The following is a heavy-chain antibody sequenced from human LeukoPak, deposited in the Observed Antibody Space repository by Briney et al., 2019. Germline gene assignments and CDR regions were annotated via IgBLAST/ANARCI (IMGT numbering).Heavy chain of an antibody. CDR3: ARGPRTETGNLDY. J-gene: IGHJ4*02. CDR1: GGTFSSYA. CDR2: IIPIFGIA. Sequence: ASVKVSRKASGGTFSSYAISWVRQAPGQGLEWMGRIIPIFGIANYAQKFQGRVTITADKSTSTAYMELSSLRSEDTAVYYCARGPRTETGNLDYWGQGTLVTVSS. D-gene: IGHD4-23*01. V-gene: IGHV1-69*04.